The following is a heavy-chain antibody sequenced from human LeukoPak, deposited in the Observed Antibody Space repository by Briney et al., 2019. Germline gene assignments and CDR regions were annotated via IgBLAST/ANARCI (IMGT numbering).Heavy chain of an antibody. CDR2: INPNSGGT. V-gene: IGHV1-2*02. Sequence: ASVKVSCKASGYTFTGYYMHWVRQAPGQGLEWMGWINPNSGGTNYAQKFQGRVTMTRDSSISTAYMELSRLRSDDTAVYYCARSMDIVVVVAPDYWGQGTLVTVSS. CDR3: ARSMDIVVVVAPDY. J-gene: IGHJ4*02. D-gene: IGHD2-15*01. CDR1: GYTFTGYY.